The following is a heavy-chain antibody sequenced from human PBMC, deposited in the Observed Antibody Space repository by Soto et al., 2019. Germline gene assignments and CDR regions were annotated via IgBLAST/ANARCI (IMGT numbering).Heavy chain of an antibody. CDR3: VEQAVGSMSSE. CDR2: ISLGGTT. J-gene: IGHJ4*02. Sequence: SETLSLTCAVSGAPISSLTYYWVWIRQPPGKGLEWIASISLGGTTYYSPSLKSRLTASLDTSNNQVSLILSSVTVTDTAVYFCVEQAVGSMSSEWGPGTLVTVSS. CDR1: GAPISSLTYY. D-gene: IGHD6-6*01. V-gene: IGHV4-39*01.